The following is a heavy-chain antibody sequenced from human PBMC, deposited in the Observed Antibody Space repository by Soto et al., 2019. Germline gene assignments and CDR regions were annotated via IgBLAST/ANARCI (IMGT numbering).Heavy chain of an antibody. D-gene: IGHD1-26*01. Sequence: GGSLRLSCKGSGYSFTSYWISWVRQMPGKGLEWMGRIDPSDSYTNYSPSFQGHVTISADKSISTVYLQWSSLKASDTAMYYCARHSDSYSGSYYYYYYMDVWGKGTTVTVSS. V-gene: IGHV5-10-1*01. CDR1: GYSFTSYW. CDR3: ARHSDSYSGSYYYYYYMDV. J-gene: IGHJ6*03. CDR2: IDPSDSYT.